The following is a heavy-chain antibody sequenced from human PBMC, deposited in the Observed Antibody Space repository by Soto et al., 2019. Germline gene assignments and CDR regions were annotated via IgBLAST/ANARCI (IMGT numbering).Heavy chain of an antibody. Sequence: QVQLVQSGAEVKKPGSSVKVSCKASGGTFSSYTISWVRQAPGQGLEWMGRIIPILGIANYAQKFQGRVTITADKSTSPAYRELSSRRSEDTAVYYCARHDYGGNYDYWGQGTLATVSS. D-gene: IGHD4-17*01. CDR3: ARHDYGGNYDY. CDR2: IIPILGIA. V-gene: IGHV1-69*02. J-gene: IGHJ4*02. CDR1: GGTFSSYT.